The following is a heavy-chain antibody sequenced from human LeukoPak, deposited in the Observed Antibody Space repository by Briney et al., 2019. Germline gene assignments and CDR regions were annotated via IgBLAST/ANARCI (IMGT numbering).Heavy chain of an antibody. CDR3: ATWAFYHGLDV. V-gene: IGHV3-7*05. J-gene: IGHJ6*02. CDR2: IKEDGSEK. Sequence: GSLRLSCAASGFTFSNYWMSWVRQAPGKGLEWVANIKEDGSEKYYVDSVKGRFTISRDNAKNSLYLQMNSLTAEDTALYYCATWAFYHGLDVWGQGTTVTASS. CDR1: GFTFSNYW. D-gene: IGHD2/OR15-2a*01.